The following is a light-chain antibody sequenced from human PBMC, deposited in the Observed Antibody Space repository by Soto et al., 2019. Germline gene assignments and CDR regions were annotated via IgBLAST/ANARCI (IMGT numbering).Light chain of an antibody. Sequence: VFPPSPATLSLSPWARANLSCRASQFLSSYLAWYQQKPGQPPRLLIYDTSNRATGIPARFSGSRSGTDFTLTISSLEPEDFGVYFCHQRNKFGQGTRLEIK. CDR1: QFLSSY. CDR2: DTS. J-gene: IGKJ5*01. CDR3: HQRNK. V-gene: IGKV3-11*01.